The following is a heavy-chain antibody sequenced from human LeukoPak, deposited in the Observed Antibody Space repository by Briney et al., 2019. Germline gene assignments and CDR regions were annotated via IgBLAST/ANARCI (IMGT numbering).Heavy chain of an antibody. CDR2: MSSRDDVI. Sequence: GGSLRLSCVASGFVVSDYYMVWVRQTPGKGLEWLSYMSSRDDVIYYADSVKGRFTISMDTAENSVYLQLNSLRADDTAVYYCAREQWFRWDYWGQGTLVTVSS. CDR1: GFVVSDYY. D-gene: IGHD3-22*01. CDR3: AREQWFRWDY. J-gene: IGHJ4*02. V-gene: IGHV3-11*01.